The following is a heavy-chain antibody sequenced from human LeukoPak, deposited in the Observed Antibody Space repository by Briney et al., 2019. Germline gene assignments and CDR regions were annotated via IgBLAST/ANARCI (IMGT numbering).Heavy chain of an antibody. V-gene: IGHV3-48*01. J-gene: IGHJ4*02. D-gene: IGHD6-19*01. CDR2: ISSGSTSI. CDR1: GFTLSSYS. Sequence: GGSLRLSCATSGFTLSSYSMNWVRQAPGKGLEWVSYISSGSTSIYYADSVKGRFTISRDNAKNSLYLQMNSLRAEDTAFYYCARDVEQWLVRVYYFDYWGQGTLVTVSS. CDR3: ARDVEQWLVRVYYFDY.